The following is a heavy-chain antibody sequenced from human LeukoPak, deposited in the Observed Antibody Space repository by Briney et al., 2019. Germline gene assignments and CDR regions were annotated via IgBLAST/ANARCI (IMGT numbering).Heavy chain of an antibody. CDR2: IRYDGSNK. Sequence: PGGSLRLSCAASGFTFSSYGMHWVRQAPGKGLEWVAFIRYDGSNKYYADSVKGRFTISRDNSKNTLYLQMNSLRAEDTAVYYCARCSGWYGVYYYYGMDVWGQGTTVTVSS. D-gene: IGHD6-19*01. J-gene: IGHJ6*02. CDR1: GFTFSSYG. V-gene: IGHV3-30*02. CDR3: ARCSGWYGVYYYYGMDV.